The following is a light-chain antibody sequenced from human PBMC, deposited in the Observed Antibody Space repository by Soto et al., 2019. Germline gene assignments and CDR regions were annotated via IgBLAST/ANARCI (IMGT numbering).Light chain of an antibody. CDR2: EVS. V-gene: IGLV2-14*01. J-gene: IGLJ1*01. CDR1: SSDVGGYNY. Sequence: QSALTQPASVSGSPGQSITISCTGTSSDVGGYNYVSWYQHHPGKAPKLIIYEVSNRPSGVSNRFSGSKSGNTACLTISGLQHAVEADYLCHSYTSKSTGVFGTGTKLTVL. CDR3: HSYTSKSTGV.